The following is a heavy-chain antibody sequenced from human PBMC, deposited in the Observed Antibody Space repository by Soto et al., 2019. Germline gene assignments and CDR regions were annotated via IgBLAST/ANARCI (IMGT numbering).Heavy chain of an antibody. J-gene: IGHJ5*02. CDR3: AREQYYDSSVVTWFDP. CDR2: LNANSART. D-gene: IGHD3-22*01. CDR1: GCTLTGYD. V-gene: IGHV1-2*02. Sequence: ASVNVSCKASGCTLTGYDMPWVRQAPVQGLEWMGWLNANSARTKSAQNFQGRVTMTRDPSISTSYMEPRNLRSADTAVYYCAREQYYDSSVVTWFDPWGQGTLVTVSS.